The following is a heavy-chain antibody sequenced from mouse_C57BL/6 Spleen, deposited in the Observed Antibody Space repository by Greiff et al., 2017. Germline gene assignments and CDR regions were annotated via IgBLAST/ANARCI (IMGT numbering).Heavy chain of an antibody. Sequence: VKLQQSGAELVKPGASVKISCKASGYAFSSYWMNWVKQRPGKGLEWLGQIYPGDGDTNYNGTFKGKATLTADTSSSTAYMQLSSLTSEDSAVYFCARGGYPYAMDYWGQGTSVTVSS. CDR3: ARGGYPYAMDY. J-gene: IGHJ4*01. CDR1: GYAFSSYW. D-gene: IGHD2-2*01. CDR2: IYPGDGDT. V-gene: IGHV1-80*01.